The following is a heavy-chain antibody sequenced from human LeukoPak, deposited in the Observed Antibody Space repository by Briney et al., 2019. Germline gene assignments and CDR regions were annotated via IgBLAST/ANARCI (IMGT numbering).Heavy chain of an antibody. CDR3: ARPLSEVAFDI. J-gene: IGHJ3*02. CDR2: IYPVASDT. D-gene: IGHD3-3*02. CDR1: GYSFTSYC. V-gene: IGHV5-51*01. Sequence: GESLKICCMGSGYSFTSYCVGWGRQVPGKGVGCVGTIYPVASDTRYSSCVQGQCTITADKSISTAYLQWSSLKASDTAMYYCARPLSEVAFDIWGQGTMVTVSS.